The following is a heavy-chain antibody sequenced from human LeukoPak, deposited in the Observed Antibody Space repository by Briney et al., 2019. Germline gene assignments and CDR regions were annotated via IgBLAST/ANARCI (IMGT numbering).Heavy chain of an antibody. CDR2: INPSGGST. Sequence: ASVKASCKASGYTFTSYYMHWVRQAPGQGLEWMGIINPSGGSTSYAQKFQGRVTMTRDTSTSTVYMELSSLRSEDTAVYYCARNYYDSSGYYSLFNYWGQGTLVTVSS. J-gene: IGHJ4*02. CDR1: GYTFTSYY. D-gene: IGHD3-22*01. V-gene: IGHV1-46*01. CDR3: ARNYYDSSGYYSLFNY.